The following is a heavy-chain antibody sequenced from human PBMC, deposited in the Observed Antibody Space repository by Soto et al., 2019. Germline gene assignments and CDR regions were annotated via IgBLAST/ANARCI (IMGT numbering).Heavy chain of an antibody. J-gene: IGHJ6*02. CDR2: INPNSGGT. Sequence: QVQLVQSGAEVKKPGASVKVSCKASGYTFTGYYMHWVRQAPGQGLEWMGWINPNSGGTNYAQKLQGWVTMTRDTSISTAYMELSRLRSDDTAVYYCARGGRPQNSYYYYYYGMDVWGQGTTVTVSS. CDR3: ARGGRPQNSYYYYYYGMDV. V-gene: IGHV1-2*04. D-gene: IGHD1-7*01. CDR1: GYTFTGYY.